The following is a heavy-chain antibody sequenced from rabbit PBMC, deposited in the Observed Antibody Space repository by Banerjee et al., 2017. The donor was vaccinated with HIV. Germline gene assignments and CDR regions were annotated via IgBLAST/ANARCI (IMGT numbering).Heavy chain of an antibody. CDR2: IDVGNGGI. J-gene: IGHJ4*01. CDR3: ARAVYSEGWDDYFNL. Sequence: QEQLVESGGGLVKPGASLTLTCKASGVSSSGGYDMCWGRPAPGKGLEWIACIDVGNGGIYYANWAKGRFTISKSSSTTVTLQMTSLTDADTATYFCARAVYSEGWDDYFNLWGPGTLVTVS. CDR1: GVSSSGGYD. D-gene: IGHD4-2*01. V-gene: IGHV1S45*01.